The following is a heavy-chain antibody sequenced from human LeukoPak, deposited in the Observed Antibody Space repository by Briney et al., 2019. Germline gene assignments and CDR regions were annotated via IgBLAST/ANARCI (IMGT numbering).Heavy chain of an antibody. CDR2: INWNGGST. Sequence: GGSLRLSCAASGFTFDDYGMSWVRQAPGKGLEWVSGINWNGGSTGYADSVKGRFTISRDNAKNSLYLQMNSLRAEDTALYYCARVLPQYSISWYRLGYYYYYMDVWGKGTTVTVSS. J-gene: IGHJ6*03. CDR3: ARVLPQYSISWYRLGYYYYYMDV. CDR1: GFTFDDYG. V-gene: IGHV3-20*04. D-gene: IGHD6-13*01.